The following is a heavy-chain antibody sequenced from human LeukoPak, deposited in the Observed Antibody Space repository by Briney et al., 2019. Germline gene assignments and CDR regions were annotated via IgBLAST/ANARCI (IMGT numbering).Heavy chain of an antibody. V-gene: IGHV3-48*04. CDR3: ARALSGGIAAAEYYFDY. D-gene: IGHD6-13*01. CDR1: GFTFSSYS. Sequence: GGSLRLSCAASGFTFSSYSMNWVRQAPGKGLEWVSYISSSSSTKYYADSVKGRFTISRDNAKNSLYLQMNSLRAEDTAVYYCARALSGGIAAAEYYFDYWGQGTLVTVSS. CDR2: ISSSSSTK. J-gene: IGHJ4*02.